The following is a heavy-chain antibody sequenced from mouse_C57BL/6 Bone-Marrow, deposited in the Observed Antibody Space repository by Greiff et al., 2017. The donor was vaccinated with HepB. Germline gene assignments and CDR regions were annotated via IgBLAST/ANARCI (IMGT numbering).Heavy chain of an antibody. CDR2: ISHGGSYT. Sequence: EVQVVESGGGLVKPGGSLKLSCAASGFTFSSYAMSWVRQTPEKRLEWVATISHGGSYTYYPDNVKGRFTISRDNAKNNLYLQMSHLRSEDTAMYYCARAHRVDWYFDVWGTGTTVTVSS. D-gene: IGHD1-3*01. V-gene: IGHV5-4*01. J-gene: IGHJ1*03. CDR1: GFTFSSYA. CDR3: ARAHRVDWYFDV.